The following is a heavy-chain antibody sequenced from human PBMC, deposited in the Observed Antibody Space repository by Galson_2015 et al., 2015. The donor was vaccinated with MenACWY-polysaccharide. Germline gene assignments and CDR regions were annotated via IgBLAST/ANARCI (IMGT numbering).Heavy chain of an antibody. CDR2: ISKSGDSI. V-gene: IGHV3-11*01. J-gene: IGHJ6*02. CDR1: GFSLGAWY. CDR3: ARGHYGLDV. Sequence: SLRLSCAASGFSLGAWYMSWIRQAPGKGLEWLSYISKSGDSIYYGDSVKGRFAISRDNAKNSLYLQVNSLEAEDTAIYYCARGHYGLDVWGQGTTVTVSS.